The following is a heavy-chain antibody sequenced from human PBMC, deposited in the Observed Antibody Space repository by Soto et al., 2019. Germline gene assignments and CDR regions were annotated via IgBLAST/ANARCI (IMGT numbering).Heavy chain of an antibody. CDR2: INAGNGNT. D-gene: IGHD3-9*01. CDR3: ARGRRGLRYFHWLSAWFDP. Sequence: ASLKVSCKASGYTFTSYAMHWVRQAPGQRLEWMGWINAGNGNTKYSQKFQGRVTITRDTSASTAYMELSSLRSEDTAVYYCARGRRGLRYFHWLSAWFDPWGQGTL. V-gene: IGHV1-3*01. CDR1: GYTFTSYA. J-gene: IGHJ5*02.